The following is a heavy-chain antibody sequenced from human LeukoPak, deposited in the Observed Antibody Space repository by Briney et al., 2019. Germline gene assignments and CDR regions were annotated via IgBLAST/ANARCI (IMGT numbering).Heavy chain of an antibody. CDR2: FYHSGGT. V-gene: IGHV4-59*02. D-gene: IGHD6-19*01. CDR1: GGSVSSYY. J-gene: IGHJ5*02. CDR3: ARGYSSGWNGRVAFDP. Sequence: SETLSLTCSVSGGSVSSYYWNWLRQPPGKGLEWIGFFYHSGGTHYNPSLKSRVTISLDTSKSQVSLNLNSVTAADTAVYYCARGYSSGWNGRVAFDPWGQGTLVTVSS.